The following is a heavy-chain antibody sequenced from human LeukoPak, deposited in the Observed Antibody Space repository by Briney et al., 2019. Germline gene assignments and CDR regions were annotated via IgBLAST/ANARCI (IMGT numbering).Heavy chain of an antibody. J-gene: IGHJ6*02. D-gene: IGHD2-21*02. V-gene: IGHV3-74*01. Sequence: GGSLRLSRAASGFTFRAAWVHWGPPAPGKGVVWVSRINSDGSTTNYAGSVKGRFTISRDNAKNTLYLQLNSLRVDDTAVYYCVREVTALSKFAMDIWGQGTTVTVSS. CDR2: INSDGSTT. CDR1: GFTFRAAW. CDR3: VREVTALSKFAMDI.